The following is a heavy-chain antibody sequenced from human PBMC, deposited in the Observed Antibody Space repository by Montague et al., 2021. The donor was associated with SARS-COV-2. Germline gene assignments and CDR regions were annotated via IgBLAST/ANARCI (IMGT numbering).Heavy chain of an antibody. V-gene: IGHV4-34*01. J-gene: IGHJ4*02. CDR1: LLSFRGSS. CDR3: ARANGYYFDY. CDR2: INHSGST. Sequence: SDPLSLPFSFSLLSFRGSSWSWIRQPPGKGLEWIGEINHSGSTNYNPSLKSRVTISVDTSKNQFSLKLSSVTAADTAVYYCARANGYYFDYWGQGTLVTVSS. D-gene: IGHD2-8*01.